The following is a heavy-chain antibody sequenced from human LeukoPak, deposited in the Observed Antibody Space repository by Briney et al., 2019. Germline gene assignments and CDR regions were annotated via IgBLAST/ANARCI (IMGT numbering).Heavy chain of an antibody. CDR3: ASRVGVAGSSRDAFDI. J-gene: IGHJ3*02. D-gene: IGHD6-19*01. CDR1: GYTFTSYY. Sequence: ASVKVSCKASGYTFTSYYLHWVRQAPGQGLEWMGIINPSGGSTSYAQKFQGRVTMTRDTSISTAYMELSRLRSDDTAVYYCASRVGVAGSSRDAFDIWGQGTMVTVSS. CDR2: INPSGGST. V-gene: IGHV1-46*01.